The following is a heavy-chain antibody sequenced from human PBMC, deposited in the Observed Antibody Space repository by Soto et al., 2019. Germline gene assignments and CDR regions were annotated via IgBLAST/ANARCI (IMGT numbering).Heavy chain of an antibody. V-gene: IGHV1-69*01. CDR3: ARLRRDWGDAFDL. Sequence: QVQLVQSGADVKKPGSSVRVSCKTSGGPFGNSAISWVRQAPAQRLEWNGEIIPVFDKANYAQNFQGRLTITAADPTATVFMQLSSLRSEDTAVYFCARLRRDWGDAFDLWGQGTLVTVSS. CDR1: GGPFGNSA. CDR2: IIPVFDKA. J-gene: IGHJ3*01. D-gene: IGHD3-16*01.